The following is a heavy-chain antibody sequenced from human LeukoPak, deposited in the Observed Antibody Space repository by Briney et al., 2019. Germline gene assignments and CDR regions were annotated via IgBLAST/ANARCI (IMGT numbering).Heavy chain of an antibody. CDR1: GFTFDDYA. D-gene: IGHD3-22*01. Sequence: GGSLRLSCAASGFTFDDYAMHWVRQAPGKGLEWVSGISWNSGSIGYADSVKGRFTISRDNAKNSLYLQMNSLRAEETALYYCAKAQSSYYDSSGYGSPEYWGQGTLVTVSS. CDR3: AKAQSSYYDSSGYGSPEY. CDR2: ISWNSGSI. J-gene: IGHJ4*02. V-gene: IGHV3-9*01.